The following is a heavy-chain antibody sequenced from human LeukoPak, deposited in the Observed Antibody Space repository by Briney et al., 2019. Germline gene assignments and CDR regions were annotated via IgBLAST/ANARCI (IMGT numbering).Heavy chain of an antibody. J-gene: IGHJ4*02. V-gene: IGHV3-74*01. CDR2: IKYDGSDT. CDR1: GFTFSHYW. D-gene: IGHD3-22*01. Sequence: PGGSLRLSCAASGFTFSHYWMHWVRQAPGGGLVWVSRIKYDGSDTSDADSVKGRFTISRDNAKNSLYLQMNSLRAEDTAVYYCARDGYYYDSSGYYYVPLDYWGQGTLVTVSS. CDR3: ARDGYYYDSSGYYYVPLDY.